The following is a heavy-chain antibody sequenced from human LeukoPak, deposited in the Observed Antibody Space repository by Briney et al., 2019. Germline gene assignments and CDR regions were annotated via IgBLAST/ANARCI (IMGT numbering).Heavy chain of an antibody. CDR2: ISYSGSP. V-gene: IGHV4-39*01. CDR3: ASRWENYFDY. Sequence: KSSETLSLTCTVSGGSISSSTFWGWIRQPPGKGLEWIGGISYSGSPYYNPSLKTRVTISVDTSKNQFFLKLTSVTAADTAVYYCASRWENYFDYWGQGTLVTVSS. CDR1: GGSISSSTF. J-gene: IGHJ4*02. D-gene: IGHD1-26*01.